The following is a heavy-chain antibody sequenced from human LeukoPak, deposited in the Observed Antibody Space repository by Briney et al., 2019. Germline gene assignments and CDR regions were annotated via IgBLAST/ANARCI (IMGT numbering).Heavy chain of an antibody. CDR2: ISGSGGST. V-gene: IGHV3-23*01. CDR1: GFTFSSYA. Sequence: PGGSLRLSCAASGFTFSSYAMNWVRQAPGKGLEWVSAISGSGGSTYYADSVKGRFTISRDNSKNTLYLQMNSLRAEDTAVYYCAKDRDGDYFLHDAFDIWGQGTMVTVSS. D-gene: IGHD4-17*01. J-gene: IGHJ3*02. CDR3: AKDRDGDYFLHDAFDI.